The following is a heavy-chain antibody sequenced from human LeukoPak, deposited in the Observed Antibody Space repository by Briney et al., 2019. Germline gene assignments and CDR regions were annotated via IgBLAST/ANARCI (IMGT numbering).Heavy chain of an antibody. CDR3: ARDASPSPVAGTNYFDY. D-gene: IGHD6-19*01. Sequence: GGSLRLSCAASGFTFSSFSMNWVRQAPGKGLEWVSSISSSSSYIYYADSVKGRFTISRDNAKNSLYLQMNSLRAEDTAVYYCARDASPSPVAGTNYFDYWGQGTLVTVSS. CDR2: ISSSSSYI. V-gene: IGHV3-21*01. J-gene: IGHJ4*02. CDR1: GFTFSSFS.